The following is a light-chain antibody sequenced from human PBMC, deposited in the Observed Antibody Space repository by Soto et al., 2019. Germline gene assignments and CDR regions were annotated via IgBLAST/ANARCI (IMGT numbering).Light chain of an antibody. CDR3: QQYGSSGT. CDR2: GAS. J-gene: IGKJ1*01. V-gene: IGKV3-20*01. CDR1: HSVSSSY. Sequence: EIVSTQSPGSLCFSPLYRATLSFIASHSVSSSYLAWYQQKPGQSPRLLLYGASNRATGIPDRFSGSGSGTDFTLTISRLEPEDFAVYYCQQYGSSGTFEQGTKVDIK.